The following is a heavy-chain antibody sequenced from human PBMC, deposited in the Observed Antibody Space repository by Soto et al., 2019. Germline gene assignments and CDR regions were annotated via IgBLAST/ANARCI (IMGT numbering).Heavy chain of an antibody. Sequence: PSETLSLTCTVSGASVSSGRYYWSWIRQAPGKGLEWIGYTSYSGSTNYNPSLRSGVTMSLDTSKNQFSLKLSSVTAADTAVYFCARDITQAAQHWGQGTLVTVSS. CDR1: GASVSSGRYY. CDR2: TSYSGST. V-gene: IGHV4-61*01. J-gene: IGHJ1*01. CDR3: ARDITQAAQH.